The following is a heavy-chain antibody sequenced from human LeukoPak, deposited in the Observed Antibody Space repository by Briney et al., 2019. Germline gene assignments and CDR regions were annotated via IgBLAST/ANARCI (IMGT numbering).Heavy chain of an antibody. D-gene: IGHD2-8*01. CDR3: VHTKDVYRGGRFDS. V-gene: IGHV4-4*02. CDR2: IYHSGRT. J-gene: IGHJ4*02. CDR1: GDYISSSTW. Sequence: PSGTLSLTCAVSGDYISSSTWWSWVRQPPGTGLEWIGEIYHSGRTNYNPSLKSRVTISVDKSKNQFSLKLSSVTAADTAVYYCVHTKDVYRGGRFDSWGQGTLVTVSS.